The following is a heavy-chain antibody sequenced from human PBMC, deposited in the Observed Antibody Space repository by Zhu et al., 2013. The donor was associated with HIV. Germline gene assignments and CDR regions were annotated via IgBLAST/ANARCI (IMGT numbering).Heavy chain of an antibody. Sequence: QVQLVQSGAEVRKPGSSVKVSCKASGGSFITHGISWVRQAPGQGLEWMGWITPYNGKTSYSQKMQGRVTMTADISTGTVNMDLRTLTSDDMALYYCTRGMEGQTMTAFDIWGPGTMVTVSS. CDR1: GGSFITHG. V-gene: IGHV1-18*03. CDR2: ITPYNGKT. CDR3: TRGMEGQTMTAFDI. J-gene: IGHJ3*02. D-gene: IGHD1-1*01.